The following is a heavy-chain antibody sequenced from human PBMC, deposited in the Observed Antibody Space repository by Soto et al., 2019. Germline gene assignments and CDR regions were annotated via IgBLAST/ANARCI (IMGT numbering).Heavy chain of an antibody. Sequence: SVKVSCKASGCTFSSYTISWVRQAPGQGLEWMGRIIPILGIANYAQKFQGRVTITTDKSTSTAYMELSSLRSEDTAVYYCARASSYSSGWDFDYWGQGTLVNVSS. D-gene: IGHD6-19*01. CDR3: ARASSYSSGWDFDY. CDR2: IIPILGIA. V-gene: IGHV1-69*02. CDR1: GCTFSSYT. J-gene: IGHJ4*02.